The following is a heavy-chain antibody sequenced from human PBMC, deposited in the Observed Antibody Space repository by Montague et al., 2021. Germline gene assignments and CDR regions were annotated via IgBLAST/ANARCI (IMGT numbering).Heavy chain of an antibody. D-gene: IGHD3-10*01. Sequence: SETLSLTCGVYGWPFSGYFWTWTRQPPGKGLERVGEINHSGDDNYNPSLESRVTMTDDTSKRQFSLRLTSLTAADTAIYYCARDTWFRENLSSLYYYGIDVSGHVSLATVS. CDR2: INHSGDD. CDR1: GWPFSGYF. V-gene: IGHV4-34*01. J-gene: IGHJ6*02. CDR3: ARDTWFRENLSSLYYYGIDV.